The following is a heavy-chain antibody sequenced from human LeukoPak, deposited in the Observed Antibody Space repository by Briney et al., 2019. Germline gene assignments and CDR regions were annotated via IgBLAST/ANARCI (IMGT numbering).Heavy chain of an antibody. CDR2: IRYDGSNK. CDR1: GFTFSDYG. J-gene: IGHJ5*02. Sequence: GGSLRLSCAASGFTFSDYGMHWVRQAPGKGLEWVAFIRYDGSNKYYADSVKGRFTISRDNSKNTLYLQMNSLRAEDTAVYYCAKDHEIQLWNNWFDPWGQGTLVTVSS. CDR3: AKDHEIQLWNNWFDP. D-gene: IGHD5-18*01. V-gene: IGHV3-30*02.